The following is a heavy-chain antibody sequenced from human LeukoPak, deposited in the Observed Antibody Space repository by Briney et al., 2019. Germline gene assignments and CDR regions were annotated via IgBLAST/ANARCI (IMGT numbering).Heavy chain of an antibody. D-gene: IGHD4-11*01. CDR3: AKGVTTVTYYYMDV. V-gene: IGHV3-23*01. CDR1: GFTFSSHG. Sequence: GETLRLSCAASGFTFSSHGMNWVRQAPGKGLEWVSGITGSGGNRYYADSVKGRFTISRDNPKNTLYLQMNSLRAEDPAVYYCAKGVTTVTYYYMDVWGKGTTVTVSS. CDR2: ITGSGGNR. J-gene: IGHJ6*03.